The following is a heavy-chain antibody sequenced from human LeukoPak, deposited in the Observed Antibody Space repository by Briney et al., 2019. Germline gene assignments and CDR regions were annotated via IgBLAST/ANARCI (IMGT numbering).Heavy chain of an antibody. CDR1: GFTFSSYN. V-gene: IGHV3-48*04. J-gene: IGHJ3*02. CDR3: ARDWPGTSDVVVGAFI. D-gene: IGHD2-15*01. CDR2: ISKSSSTI. Sequence: PGGSLGLSCAASGFTFSSYNMNWVRQAPGKGLEWVSYISKSSSTIQYADSVKGRFTISRDNAKNSLYLQMNSLRAEDTAVYYCARDWPGTSDVVVGAFIWGQGTMVTVSS.